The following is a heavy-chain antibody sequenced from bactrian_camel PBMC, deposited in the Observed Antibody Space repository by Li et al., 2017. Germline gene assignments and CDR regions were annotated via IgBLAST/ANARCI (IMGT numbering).Heavy chain of an antibody. Sequence: HVQLVESGGGPVQAGGSLTLSCTISGYNAGRNCISWFRQAPGKERELVASIYALSGGTKYVDAVKDRFLVTRDNAKNTVNLQMNSLKPEDTGMYYCASHKRGGSCLLEVGFEYWGHGTQVTVS. J-gene: IGHJ4*01. V-gene: IGHV3S53*01. CDR3: ASHKRGGSCLLEVGFEY. D-gene: IGHD2*01. CDR2: IYALSGGT. CDR1: GYNAGRNC.